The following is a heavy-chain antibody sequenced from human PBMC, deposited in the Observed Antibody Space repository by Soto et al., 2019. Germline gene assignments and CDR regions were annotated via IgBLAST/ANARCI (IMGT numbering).Heavy chain of an antibody. V-gene: IGHV4-30-2*01. Sequence: PSETLSLTCAVSGGSISSGGYSWSWIRQPPGKGLEWIGYIYHSGSTYYNPSLKSRVTISVDRSKNQFSLKLSSVTAADTAVYYCARCYDFWSGCLFDYWGQGTMVTVYS. CDR2: IYHSGST. D-gene: IGHD3-3*01. CDR1: GGSISSGGYS. CDR3: ARCYDFWSGCLFDY. J-gene: IGHJ4*02.